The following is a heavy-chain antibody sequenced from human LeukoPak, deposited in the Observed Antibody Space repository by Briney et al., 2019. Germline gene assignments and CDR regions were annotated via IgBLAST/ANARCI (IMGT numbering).Heavy chain of an antibody. CDR1: GYTFTSYD. V-gene: IGHV1-8*01. CDR2: MNPNSGNT. J-gene: IGHJ6*02. CDR3: ARVPAAIGYYYYGMDV. D-gene: IGHD2-2*01. Sequence: ASVKVSCKASGYTFTSYDINWVRQATGQGLEWMGWMNPNSGNTGYAQKFQGRVTMTRNTSISTAYMELSRLRSEDTAVYYCARVPAAIGYYYYGMDVWGQGTTVTVSS.